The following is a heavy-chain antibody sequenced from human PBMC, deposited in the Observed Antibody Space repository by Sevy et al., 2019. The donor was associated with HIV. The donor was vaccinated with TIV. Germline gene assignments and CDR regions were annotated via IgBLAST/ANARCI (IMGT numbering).Heavy chain of an antibody. J-gene: IGHJ4*02. CDR2: ISYDGANK. D-gene: IGHD3-10*01. Sequence: GGSLRLSCAASGFTFSSYTMHWVHQAPGKGLEWVAFISYDGANKYYADSVRGRFTISRDDFKNTLYLQMDSLRSEDTAVYYCARGFYYTMIRGVIDYWGQGTRVTVSS. V-gene: IGHV3-30*04. CDR1: GFTFSSYT. CDR3: ARGFYYTMIRGVIDY.